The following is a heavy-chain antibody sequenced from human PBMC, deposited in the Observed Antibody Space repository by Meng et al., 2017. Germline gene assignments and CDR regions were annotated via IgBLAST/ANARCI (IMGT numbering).Heavy chain of an antibody. CDR3: ARDYGDYAWIAKRWFDP. V-gene: IGHV1-69*01. CDR2: IIPIFGTA. CDR1: VGTFSSYA. D-gene: IGHD4-17*01. J-gene: IGHJ5*02. Sequence: QVQLVQSGGEVKNPGSSVKVSCKASVGTFSSYAISWVRQAPGQGLEWMGGIIPIFGTANYAQKFQGRVTITADESTSTAYMELSSLRSEDTAVYYCARDYGDYAWIAKRWFDPWGQGTLVTVSS.